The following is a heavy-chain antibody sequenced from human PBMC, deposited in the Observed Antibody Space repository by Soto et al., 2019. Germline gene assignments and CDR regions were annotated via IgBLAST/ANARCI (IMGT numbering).Heavy chain of an antibody. Sequence: ASVKVSCKASGYTFTSYYMHWVRQAPGQGLERMGIINPSGGSTSYAQKYQGRVTMTRDTSTSTIYMELSSLRSEDTAGYYLVKYALLHYYGSVSYSFDYWVHGTLVTVSS. D-gene: IGHD3-10*01. V-gene: IGHV1-46*01. CDR3: VKYALLHYYGSVSYSFDY. J-gene: IGHJ4*01. CDR1: GYTFTSYY. CDR2: INPSGGST.